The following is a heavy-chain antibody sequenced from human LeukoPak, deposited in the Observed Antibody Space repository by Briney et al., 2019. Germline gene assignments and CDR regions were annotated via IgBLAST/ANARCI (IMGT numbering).Heavy chain of an antibody. J-gene: IGHJ4*02. D-gene: IGHD4-23*01. CDR3: AKGGIGGNFNLYYFDY. CDR1: GFTFSSYA. Sequence: GGSLRLSCAASGFTFSSYAMSWVRQAPGKGLEWVSAISGSGGSTYYADSVKGRFTISRDNSKNTLYLQMNSLRAEDTAVYYCAKGGIGGNFNLYYFDYWGQGTLVTVSP. V-gene: IGHV3-23*01. CDR2: ISGSGGST.